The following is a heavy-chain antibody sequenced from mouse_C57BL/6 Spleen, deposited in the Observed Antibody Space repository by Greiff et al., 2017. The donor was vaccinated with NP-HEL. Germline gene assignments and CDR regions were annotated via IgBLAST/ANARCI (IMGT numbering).Heavy chain of an antibody. Sequence: EVNVVESGGGLVQPGGSLKLSCAASGFTFSDYYMYWVRQTPEKRLEWVAYISNGGGSTYYPDTVKGRFTISRDNAKNTLYLQMSRLKSEDTAMYYCARRTGLRPYWYFDVWGTGTTVTVSS. CDR1: GFTFSDYY. CDR2: ISNGGGST. J-gene: IGHJ1*03. V-gene: IGHV5-12*01. CDR3: ARRTGLRPYWYFDV. D-gene: IGHD1-2*01.